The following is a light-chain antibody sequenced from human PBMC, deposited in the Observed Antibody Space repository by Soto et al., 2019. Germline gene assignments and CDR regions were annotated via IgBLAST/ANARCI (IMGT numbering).Light chain of an antibody. CDR1: QSISSY. Sequence: DIQMTQSPSSLSASVGDRVTITCRASQSISSYLNWYQQKPGKAPKLLIYAASSLQGGVPSRFSGSGSGTDFTLTISSLQPEDFATYSCQQTYSTPETFGQGTKVEI. CDR2: AAS. V-gene: IGKV1-39*01. CDR3: QQTYSTPET. J-gene: IGKJ1*01.